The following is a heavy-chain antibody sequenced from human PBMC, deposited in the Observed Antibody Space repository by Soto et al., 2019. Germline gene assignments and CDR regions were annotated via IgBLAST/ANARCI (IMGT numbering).Heavy chain of an antibody. CDR1: GGSFSGYY. CDR2: INHSGST. V-gene: IGHV4-34*01. J-gene: IGHJ6*02. Sequence: SETLSLTCAVYGGSFSGYYWSWIRQPPGKGLEWIGEINHSGSTNYNPSLKSRVTISVDTSKNQFSLKLSSVTAADTAVYYCAGVNAEDFYYGMDVWGQGTTVTVSS. D-gene: IGHD2-15*01. CDR3: AGVNAEDFYYGMDV.